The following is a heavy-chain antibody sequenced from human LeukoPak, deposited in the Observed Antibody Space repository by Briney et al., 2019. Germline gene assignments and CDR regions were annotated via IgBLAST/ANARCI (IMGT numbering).Heavy chain of an antibody. D-gene: IGHD3-22*01. Sequence: SETLSLTCAVSGGSISSSSYSWGWIRQPPGKGLEWIGSIYYSGSTYYNPSLKSRVTISVDTSKNQFSLKLSSVTAADTAVYYCASPYYDSSGYDGYWGQGTLVTVSS. CDR1: GGSISSSSYS. CDR2: IYYSGST. CDR3: ASPYYDSSGYDGY. J-gene: IGHJ4*02. V-gene: IGHV4-39*01.